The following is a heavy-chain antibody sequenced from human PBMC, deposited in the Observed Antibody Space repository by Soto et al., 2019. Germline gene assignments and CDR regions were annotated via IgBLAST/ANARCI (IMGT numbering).Heavy chain of an antibody. J-gene: IGHJ6*02. CDR1: GGTFSSYA. CDR2: IIPIFGTA. D-gene: IGHD3-10*01. V-gene: IGHV1-69*01. CDR3: ARGEGDGSGRDPYYYYGMDV. Sequence: QVQLVQSGAEVKKPGSSVKVSCKASGGTFSSYAISWVRQAPGQGLEWMGGIIPIFGTANYAQKFQGRVTLNADESTSTAYMELSSMRSEDTDVYYCARGEGDGSGRDPYYYYGMDVWGQGTTGNVS.